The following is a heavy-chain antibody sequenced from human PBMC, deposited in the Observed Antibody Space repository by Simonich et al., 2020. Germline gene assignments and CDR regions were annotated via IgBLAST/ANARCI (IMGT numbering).Heavy chain of an antibody. CDR2: ISWNSGSI. J-gene: IGHJ1*01. V-gene: IGHV3-9*01. D-gene: IGHD6-13*01. CDR1: GFTFDDYA. CDR3: AKDVAAAGAEYFQH. Sequence: EVQLVESGGGLVQPGRSLRLSCAASGFTFDDYAMHWRRQAPGKGLGWVSGISWNSGSIGYADSVKGRFTISRDNAKNSLYLQMNSLRAEDTALYYCAKDVAAAGAEYFQHWGQGTLVTVSS.